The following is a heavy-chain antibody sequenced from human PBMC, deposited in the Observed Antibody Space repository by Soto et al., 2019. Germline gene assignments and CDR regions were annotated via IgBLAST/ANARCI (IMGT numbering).Heavy chain of an antibody. J-gene: IGHJ4*02. D-gene: IGHD3-9*01. CDR3: ARGLRDFGWRLPFGY. CDR1: GFTFKNYA. CDR2: ISYDGSIE. Sequence: PGGSLRLSCAASGFTFKNYAMHWVRQAPGKGLEGVAVISYDGSIEFYADSVKGRFTITKDDFKNTMFLQMGSLRVEDTAVYYCARGLRDFGWRLPFGYWGQGTLVTVSS. V-gene: IGHV3-30-3*01.